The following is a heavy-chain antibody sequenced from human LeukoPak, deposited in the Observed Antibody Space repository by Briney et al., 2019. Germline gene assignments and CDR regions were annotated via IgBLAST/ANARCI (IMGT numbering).Heavy chain of an antibody. Sequence: ASVKVSCKASGYTFTGYYMHWVRQAPGQGLEWMGWINPNSGGTNYAQKFQGRVTMTRDTSISTAYMELSRLRSDDTAVYYCAREYPTSRAFDIWGQGTMVTVSS. CDR1: GYTFTGYY. CDR3: AREYPTSRAFDI. CDR2: INPNSGGT. D-gene: IGHD2-2*01. J-gene: IGHJ3*02. V-gene: IGHV1-2*02.